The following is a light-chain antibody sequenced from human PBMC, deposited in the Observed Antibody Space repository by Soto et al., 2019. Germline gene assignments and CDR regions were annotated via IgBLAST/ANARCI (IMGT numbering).Light chain of an antibody. Sequence: VLTQSPGTLFLSRGERATRCXRDSQSVSKQLSWYQQKPGXPPSXXXHGXSSRATGGPDRITGSGSGTDFTLSISRLEPEDFAVYYCQQYGGSTRTFGQGTKVDIK. CDR1: QSVSKQ. CDR2: GXS. V-gene: IGKV3-20*01. CDR3: QQYGGSTRT. J-gene: IGKJ1*01.